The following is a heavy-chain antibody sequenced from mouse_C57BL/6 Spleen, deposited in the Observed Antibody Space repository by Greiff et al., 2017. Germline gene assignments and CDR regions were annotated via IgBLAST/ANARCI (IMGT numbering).Heavy chain of an antibody. CDR2: INPNNGGT. V-gene: IGHV1-26*01. D-gene: IGHD1-1*01. Sequence: EVQLQQSGPELVKPGASVKISCKASGYTFTDSYMNWVKQSHGKSLEWIGDINPNNGGTSYNQKFKGKATLTVDKSSSTAYMELRSLTSEDSAVYYCARDGSSYFYFDYWGQGTTLTVSS. CDR3: ARDGSSYFYFDY. J-gene: IGHJ2*01. CDR1: GYTFTDSY.